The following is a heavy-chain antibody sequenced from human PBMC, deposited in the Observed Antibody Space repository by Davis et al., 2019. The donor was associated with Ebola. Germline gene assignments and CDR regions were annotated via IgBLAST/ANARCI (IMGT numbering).Heavy chain of an antibody. V-gene: IGHV3-11*04. CDR2: ISSSGSTI. CDR3: ARAKDYYDSNGAFDI. CDR1: GFTFSDYY. J-gene: IGHJ3*02. Sequence: GESLKISCAASGFTFSDYYMSWIRQAPGKGLEWVSYISSSGSTIYYADSVKGRFTISRDNAKNTLYLQMNSLRAEDTAVYYCARAKDYYDSNGAFDIWGQGAMVTVSS. D-gene: IGHD3-22*01.